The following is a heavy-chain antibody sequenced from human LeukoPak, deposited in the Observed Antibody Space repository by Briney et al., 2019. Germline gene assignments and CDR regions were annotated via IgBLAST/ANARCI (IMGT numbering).Heavy chain of an antibody. CDR1: GYTFTSYG. CDR3: ARDYRYCSGGSCYSGY. V-gene: IGHV1-18*01. D-gene: IGHD2-15*01. J-gene: IGHJ4*02. CDR2: ISAYNGNT. Sequence: ASVKVSCKASGYTFTSYGISWVRQAPGQGLEWMGWISAYNGNTNYAQKLQGRVTMTTDTSTSTAYIELRSLRSVDTAEYYCARDYRYCSGGSCYSGYWGQGTLVT.